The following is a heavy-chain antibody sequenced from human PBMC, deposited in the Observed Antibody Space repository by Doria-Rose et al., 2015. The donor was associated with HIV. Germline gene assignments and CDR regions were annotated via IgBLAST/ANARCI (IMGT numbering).Heavy chain of an antibody. V-gene: IGHV4-34*01. Sequence: QVQLQESGAGLVKPSETLSLTCAVFGGSFSGYYWSWIRQPPGKGLEWIGEINHSGSTNYKTSVKSRVTISLDTSKTLSSLRLSSGTAADTAVYYCARGLLRGGWNDVDYYYGMDVWGQGTTVTVSS. CDR2: INHSGST. D-gene: IGHD1-1*01. CDR3: ARGLLRGGWNDVDYYYGMDV. CDR1: GGSFSGYY. J-gene: IGHJ6*02.